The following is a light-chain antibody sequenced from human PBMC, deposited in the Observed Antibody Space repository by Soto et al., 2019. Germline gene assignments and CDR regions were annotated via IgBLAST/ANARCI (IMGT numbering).Light chain of an antibody. J-gene: IGLJ2*01. V-gene: IGLV2-14*03. CDR3: SSYSSSTTHVV. CDR1: SSDVGDFNY. Sequence: QSALTQPASVSGTPGRSVTISCTGTSSDVGDFNYVSWYQHLPGRAPKLIIYDVTNRPSGISYRFSASKSGRTASLTISGLQAEDEAYYNCSSYSSSTTHVVFGGGTKVTVL. CDR2: DVT.